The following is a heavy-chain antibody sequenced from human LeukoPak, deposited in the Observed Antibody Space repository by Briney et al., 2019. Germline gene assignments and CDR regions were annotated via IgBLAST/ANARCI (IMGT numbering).Heavy chain of an antibody. CDR3: ARDLADCSGGSCYVWFDP. CDR2: IIPILGIA. V-gene: IGHV1-69*04. CDR1: GGTFSSYA. J-gene: IGHJ5*02. Sequence: SVNVSCKASGGTFSSYAISWVRQAPGQGLEWMGRIIPILGIANYAQKFQGRVTITADKSTSTAYMELSSLRSEDTAVYYCARDLADCSGGSCYVWFDPWGQGTLVTVSS. D-gene: IGHD2-15*01.